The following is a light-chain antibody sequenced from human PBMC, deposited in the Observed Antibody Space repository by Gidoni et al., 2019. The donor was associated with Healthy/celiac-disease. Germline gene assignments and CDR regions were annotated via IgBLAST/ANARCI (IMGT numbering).Light chain of an antibody. CDR2: DVS. Sequence: QSALTQPAYVSWSPGQSSTISCPGTSSDVGGYNYVSWDQHHPGKAPKLMIYDVSNRPSGVSNRFSGSKSGNTASLTISGLQAEDEADYYCSSYTSSSTLVVFGGGTKLTVL. V-gene: IGLV2-14*03. CDR3: SSYTSSSTLVV. J-gene: IGLJ2*01. CDR1: SSDVGGYNY.